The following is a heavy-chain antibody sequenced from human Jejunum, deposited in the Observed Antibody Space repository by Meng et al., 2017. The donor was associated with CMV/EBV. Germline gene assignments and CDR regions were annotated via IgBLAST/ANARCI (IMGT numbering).Heavy chain of an antibody. Sequence: GSISRSSYYWGWVRQPPGKGLEWIGSINYSGTTYYNPSLRSRVTISLDTSRKQFSLKLNSVTAADTAVYHCARGCYTTSCYRGSFDYWGQGTLVTVSS. CDR1: GSISRSSYY. J-gene: IGHJ4*02. D-gene: IGHD2-2*02. CDR3: ARGCYTTSCYRGSFDY. V-gene: IGHV4-39*07. CDR2: INYSGTT.